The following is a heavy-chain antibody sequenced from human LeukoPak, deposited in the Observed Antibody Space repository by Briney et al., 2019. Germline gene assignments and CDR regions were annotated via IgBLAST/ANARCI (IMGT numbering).Heavy chain of an antibody. V-gene: IGHV4-34*01. J-gene: IGHJ5*02. D-gene: IGHD2-2*01. CDR2: INHSGST. CDR1: GGSFSGYY. CDR3: ARGTKVVPAYNWFDP. Sequence: SGTLSLTCAVYGGSFSGYYWSWIRQAPGKGLGWIGEINHSGSTNYNPSLKSRVTISVDTSKNQFSLKLSSVTAADTAVYYCARGTKVVPAYNWFDPWGQGTLVTVSS.